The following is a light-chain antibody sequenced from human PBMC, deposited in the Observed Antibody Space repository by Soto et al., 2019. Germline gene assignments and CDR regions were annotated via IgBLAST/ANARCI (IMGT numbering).Light chain of an antibody. J-gene: IGKJ4*01. CDR3: QQRSNRPPLT. CDR2: DAS. V-gene: IGKV3-11*01. Sequence: EIVLTQSPATLSLSPGERATLSCRASQSVSSYLAWYQQKPGQAPRLLIYDASNRATGIPARISGSGSGTDFTLTISSLEQEEVAVYYCQQRSNRPPLTFGGGNKVEIK. CDR1: QSVSSY.